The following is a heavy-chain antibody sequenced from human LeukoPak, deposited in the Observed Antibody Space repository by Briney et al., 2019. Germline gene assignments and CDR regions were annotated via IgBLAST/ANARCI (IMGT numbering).Heavy chain of an antibody. Sequence: GGSLRLSCAASGFTFSNYAMSWVRQAPGKGLEWVSAISGSGGSTYYADSVKGRFTISRDNAKNSLYLQMNSLRDEDTAVYYCARDGGNSGPDFDYWGQGTLVTVSS. CDR2: ISGSGGST. CDR3: ARDGGNSGPDFDY. CDR1: GFTFSNYA. V-gene: IGHV3-23*01. J-gene: IGHJ4*02. D-gene: IGHD2/OR15-2a*01.